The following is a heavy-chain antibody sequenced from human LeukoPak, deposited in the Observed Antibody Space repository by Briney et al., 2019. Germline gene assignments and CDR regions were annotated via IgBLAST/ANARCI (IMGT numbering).Heavy chain of an antibody. D-gene: IGHD3-3*01. Sequence: PGGSLRLSCAASGFTFSSYSMNWVRQAPGKGLEWVSSISSSSSYIYYADSVKGRFTISRDNAKNSLYLQMNSLRAEDTAVYYCARDQMRRNYDFWSGPWGRAYYFDYWGQGTLVTVSS. CDR1: GFTFSSYS. J-gene: IGHJ4*02. CDR3: ARDQMRRNYDFWSGPWGRAYYFDY. V-gene: IGHV3-21*01. CDR2: ISSSSSYI.